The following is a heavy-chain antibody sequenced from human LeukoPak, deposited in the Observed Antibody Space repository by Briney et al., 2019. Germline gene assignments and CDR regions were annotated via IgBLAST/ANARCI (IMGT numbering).Heavy chain of an antibody. CDR2: ISGSGGST. J-gene: IGHJ4*02. Sequence: GGSLRLFCAASGFTFSRYDMSWVRQAPGKGLEWVSAISGSGGSTYYADSVKGRFTISRDNSKNTLYLQMNSLRAEDTAVYYCATYYYDSSGYPSGLFFDYWGQGTLVTVFS. V-gene: IGHV3-23*01. CDR3: ATYYYDSSGYPSGLFFDY. D-gene: IGHD3-22*01. CDR1: GFTFSRYD.